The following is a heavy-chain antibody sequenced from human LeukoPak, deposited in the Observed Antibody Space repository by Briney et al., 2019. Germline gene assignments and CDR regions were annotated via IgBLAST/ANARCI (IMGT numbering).Heavy chain of an antibody. CDR3: ARVDGTVTHFDY. CDR1: GDSISSGDYY. J-gene: IGHJ4*02. V-gene: IGHV4-61*02. CDR2: ISSSGST. D-gene: IGHD4-17*01. Sequence: SETLSLTCTVSGDSISSGDYYWSWIRQPAGKGLEWIGRISSSGSTNYNPSLKSRVTISVDTSKNQFSLRLSSVTAADTALYYCARVDGTVTHFDYWGQGTLVTVSS.